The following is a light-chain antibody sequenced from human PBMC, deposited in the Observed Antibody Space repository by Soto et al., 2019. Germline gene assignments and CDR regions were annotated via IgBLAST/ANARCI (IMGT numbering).Light chain of an antibody. CDR3: GTWDSSLSAVV. Sequence: QSVLTQPPSVSAAPGQKVTISCSGSSSNIGNNVVSWYQQFPGTAPKLLIYDNDKRPSGIPDRFSGSKSGTSAALGIAGLQTGDEADYYCGTWDSSLSAVVFGGGTQLTVL. V-gene: IGLV1-51*01. CDR2: DND. J-gene: IGLJ2*01. CDR1: SSNIGNNV.